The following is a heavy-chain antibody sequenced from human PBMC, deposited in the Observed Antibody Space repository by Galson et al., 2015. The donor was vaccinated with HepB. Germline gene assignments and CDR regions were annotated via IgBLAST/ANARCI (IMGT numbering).Heavy chain of an antibody. CDR2: VSHDETKK. CDR3: ATARRYSDSGRSIDY. D-gene: IGHD3-9*01. V-gene: IGHV3-30*06. CDR1: GFAFGAYA. J-gene: IGHJ4*02. Sequence: SLRLSCAASGFAFGAYAMHWVRQTPVKGLECVAYVSHDETKKHYAGSVQGRFTVSRDNSKDTLFLQMNSLRTEDTAVYSCATARRYSDSGRSIDYWGRGTRVTVSS.